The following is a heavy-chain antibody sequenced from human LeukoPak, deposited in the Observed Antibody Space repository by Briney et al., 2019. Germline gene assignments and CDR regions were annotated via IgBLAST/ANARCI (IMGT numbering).Heavy chain of an antibody. CDR1: GFTFSSYG. CDR3: AKRWGDGDYLYYGMDV. V-gene: IGHV3-30*18. J-gene: IGHJ6*02. CDR2: ISYDGSNK. D-gene: IGHD3-10*01. Sequence: GGSLRLSCAASGFTFSSYGMHWVRQAPGKGLEWVAVISYDGSNKYYAASVKGRFTISRDNSKNTLYLQMNSLRAEDTAVYYCAKRWGDGDYLYYGMDVWGQGTTVTVSS.